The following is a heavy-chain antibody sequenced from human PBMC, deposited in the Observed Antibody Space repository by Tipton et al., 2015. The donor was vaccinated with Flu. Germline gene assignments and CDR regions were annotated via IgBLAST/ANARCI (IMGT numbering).Heavy chain of an antibody. CDR1: GGSISSGDSY. Sequence: TLSLTCTVSGGSISSGDSYWSWIRQHPGKGLEWIGYIYYSGSTYYNPSLKSRVTISVDTSKNQFSLKLSSVTAADTAMYYCARYKKVPSNFWGGYFQVYFDYWGQGTLVTVSS. V-gene: IGHV4-31*03. CDR2: IYYSGST. D-gene: IGHD3-3*01. J-gene: IGHJ4*02. CDR3: ARYKKVPSNFWGGYFQVYFDY.